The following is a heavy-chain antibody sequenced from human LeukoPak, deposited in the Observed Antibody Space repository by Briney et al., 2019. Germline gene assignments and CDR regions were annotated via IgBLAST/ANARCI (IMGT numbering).Heavy chain of an antibody. J-gene: IGHJ4*02. Sequence: SETLSLTCTVSGGSISSYYWSWIRQPPGKGLKWIGHISYTGSTNYNPSLKSRVTISIDTSKNQFSLKLSSVTAADTAVYYCARRGYSYETYYFDYWGQGALVTVSS. CDR2: ISYTGST. CDR3: ARRGYSYETYYFDY. D-gene: IGHD5-18*01. V-gene: IGHV4-59*08. CDR1: GGSISSYY.